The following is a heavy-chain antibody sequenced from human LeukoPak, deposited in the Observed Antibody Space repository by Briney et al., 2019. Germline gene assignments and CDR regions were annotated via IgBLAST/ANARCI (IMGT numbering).Heavy chain of an antibody. Sequence: ASVKVSCKASGYTFTSYGISWVRQAPGQGLEWMGWISAYNGNTNYAQKFQGRVTMTRDMSTSTVYMELSSLRSEDTAVYYCARVYGEVYFDYWGQGTLVTVSS. J-gene: IGHJ4*02. CDR2: ISAYNGNT. CDR3: ARVYGEVYFDY. CDR1: GYTFTSYG. D-gene: IGHD4-17*01. V-gene: IGHV1-18*01.